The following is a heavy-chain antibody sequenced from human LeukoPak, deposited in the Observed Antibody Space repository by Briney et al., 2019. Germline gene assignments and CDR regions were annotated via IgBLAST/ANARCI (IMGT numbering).Heavy chain of an antibody. CDR1: GFTFSNYN. CDR3: GVGYCGSTSCLAFGDFDY. D-gene: IGHD2-2*01. V-gene: IGHV3-21*01. Sequence: GGSLRLSCATSGFTFSNYNMNWVRQAPGKGLEWVSSITRSSSDIYYADSVRGRFTISRDNAKNSLYLQMNTLRAEDTAVYYCGVGYCGSTSCLAFGDFDYWGQGTLVTVSS. CDR2: ITRSSSDI. J-gene: IGHJ4*02.